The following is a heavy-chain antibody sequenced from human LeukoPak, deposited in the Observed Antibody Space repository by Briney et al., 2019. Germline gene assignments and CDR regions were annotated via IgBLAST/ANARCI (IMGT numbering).Heavy chain of an antibody. V-gene: IGHV3-20*01. CDR1: GFTFDDYG. CDR2: INWSGGSA. D-gene: IGHD6-13*01. J-gene: IGHJ4*02. CDR3: AREFIGSWYWDS. Sequence: GGSLRLSCAASGFTFDDYGMSWVRQAPGKGLEWVSGINWSGGSASCADSVKGRFTISRDNAKTSLYLQMNSLRAEDTAVYLCAREFIGSWYWDSWGQGTLVTVSS.